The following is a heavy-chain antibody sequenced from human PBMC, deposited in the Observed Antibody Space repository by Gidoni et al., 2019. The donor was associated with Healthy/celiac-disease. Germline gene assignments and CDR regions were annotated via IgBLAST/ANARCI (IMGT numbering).Heavy chain of an antibody. Sequence: EVQLVESGGGLVQPGRSLRLSCAASGFTFDDYAMHWVRQAPGKGLEVVSGISWNSGSIGYADSVKGRFTISRDNAKNSLYLQMNSLRAEDTALYYCAKDIGCSGGSCYFGYYGMDVWGQGTTVTVSS. CDR2: ISWNSGSI. D-gene: IGHD2-15*01. CDR1: GFTFDDYA. J-gene: IGHJ6*02. CDR3: AKDIGCSGGSCYFGYYGMDV. V-gene: IGHV3-9*01.